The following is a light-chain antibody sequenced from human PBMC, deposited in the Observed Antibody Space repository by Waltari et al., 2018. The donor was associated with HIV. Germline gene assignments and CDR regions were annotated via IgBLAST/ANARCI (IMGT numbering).Light chain of an antibody. J-gene: IGLJ2*01. CDR2: GNN. CDR1: SSNPEAGSD. CDR3: QSYDSRLRAVV. V-gene: IGLV1-40*01. Sequence: QSVLTQPPSVSGAPGQRVTISCTGSSSNPEAGSDVHWYQQLPGTAPKLLIYGNNNRPSGVPDRFSGSKSGTSVSLAITGLQAEDEADYFCQSYDSRLRAVVFGGGTKLTVL.